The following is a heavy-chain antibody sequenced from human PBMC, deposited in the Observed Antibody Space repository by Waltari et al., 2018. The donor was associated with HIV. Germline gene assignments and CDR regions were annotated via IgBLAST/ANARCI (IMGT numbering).Heavy chain of an antibody. Sequence: PGKGLEWIGEINHSGSTNYKPPLKSRVTISVDTSKNQFSLKLSSVTAADTAVYYCARRGFRFCSSTTCLDYWGQGTLVTVSS. CDR2: INHSGST. D-gene: IGHD2-2*01. J-gene: IGHJ4*02. V-gene: IGHV4-34*01. CDR3: ARRGFRFCSSTTCLDY.